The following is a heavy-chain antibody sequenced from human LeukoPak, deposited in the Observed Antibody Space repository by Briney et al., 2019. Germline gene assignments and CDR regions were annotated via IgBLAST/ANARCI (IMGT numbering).Heavy chain of an antibody. J-gene: IGHJ4*02. CDR2: IYYRGST. Sequence: SETLSLTCTVSGGSISSSSYYWGWIRQPPGKGLEWIGSIYYRGSTYYNPSLKSRVTISVDTSKNQFSLKLSSVTAADTAVYYCARGRYYFDYWGQGTLVTVSS. CDR1: GGSISSSSYY. CDR3: ARGRYYFDY. V-gene: IGHV4-39*07.